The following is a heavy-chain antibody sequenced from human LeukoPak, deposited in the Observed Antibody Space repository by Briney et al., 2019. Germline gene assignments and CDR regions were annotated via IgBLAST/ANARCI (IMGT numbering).Heavy chain of an antibody. D-gene: IGHD3-9*01. Sequence: PSETLSLTCAVYGGSFSNYYWSWIRQPPGKGLEWIGEINHSGSTNYNPSLKSRVTISVDTSKNQFSLKLSSVTAADTAVYYCARGRYYDILTGYYGAFDIWGQGTMVTVSS. CDR3: ARGRYYDILTGYYGAFDI. V-gene: IGHV4-34*01. J-gene: IGHJ3*02. CDR2: INHSGST. CDR1: GGSFSNYY.